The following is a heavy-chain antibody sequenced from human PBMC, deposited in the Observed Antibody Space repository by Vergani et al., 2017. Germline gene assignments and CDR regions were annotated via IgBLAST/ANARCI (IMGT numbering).Heavy chain of an antibody. J-gene: IGHJ5*02. CDR2: ISDGGETK. V-gene: IGHV3-11*01. CDR1: GFIFSDYY. Sequence: QVQLVASGGGLVRPGGSLRLSCAASGFIFSDYYMTWIRQTPGKGLEWLAHISDGGETKMYAESLKGRFTVSRDNTKNLLILQMKTLKVDDTATYYCGRKQTPASLMDKPIDIWGQGTLGTGSS. D-gene: IGHD1/OR15-1a*01. CDR3: GRKQTPASLMDKPIDI.